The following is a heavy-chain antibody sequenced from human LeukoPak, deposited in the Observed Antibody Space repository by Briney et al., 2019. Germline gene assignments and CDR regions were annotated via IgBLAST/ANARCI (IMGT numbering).Heavy chain of an antibody. CDR2: MNPNSGNT. D-gene: IGHD3-3*01. J-gene: IGHJ5*02. V-gene: IGHV1-8*01. CDR1: GYTFTSYD. Sequence: ASVKVSCKASGYTFTSYDINWVRQATGQGLEWTGWMNPNSGNTGYAQKFQGRVTMTRNTSISTAYMELSSLRSEDTAVYYCARGKRVRSVLRFLEWLLTNWFDPWGQGTLVTVSS. CDR3: ARGKRVRSVLRFLEWLLTNWFDP.